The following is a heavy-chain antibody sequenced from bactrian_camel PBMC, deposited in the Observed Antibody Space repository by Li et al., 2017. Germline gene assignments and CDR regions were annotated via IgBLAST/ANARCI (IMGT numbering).Heavy chain of an antibody. CDR3: ATGEGFDCSGAYCSLHY. J-gene: IGHJ4*01. Sequence: HVQLVESGGGSVRAGTSLTLTCVTSGYTDDGHCMGWFRQVPGKQREKVALIGSDRATHYSQSVKGRFTISRDNAKNTVYLQMNSLKSEDTALYFCATGEGFDCSGAYCSLHYWGQGTQVTVS. CDR1: GYTDDGHC. CDR2: IGSDRAT. D-gene: IGHD3*01. V-gene: IGHV3S53*01.